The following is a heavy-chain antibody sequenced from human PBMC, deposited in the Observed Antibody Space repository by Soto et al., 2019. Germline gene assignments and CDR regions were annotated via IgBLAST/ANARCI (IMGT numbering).Heavy chain of an antibody. V-gene: IGHV4-59*08. Sequence: SETLSLTCTVSGGSISSYYWSWIRQPPGKGLEWIGYIYYSGSTNYNPSLKSRVTISVDTSKNQFSLKLSSVTAADTAVYYCARADCSSTSCPVDPCGQGTLVTISS. CDR2: IYYSGST. CDR3: ARADCSSTSCPVDP. J-gene: IGHJ5*02. CDR1: GGSISSYY. D-gene: IGHD2-2*01.